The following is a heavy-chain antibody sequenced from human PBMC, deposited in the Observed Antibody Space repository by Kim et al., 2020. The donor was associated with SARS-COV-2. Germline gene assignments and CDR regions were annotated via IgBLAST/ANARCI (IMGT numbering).Heavy chain of an antibody. D-gene: IGHD1-7*01. J-gene: IGHJ6*01. V-gene: IGHV4-59*01. CDR2: VYHSGRT. CDR1: GASFSDYS. Sequence: SEILSLTCTLSGASFSDYSWTWIRQPPGKGLEWVGSVYHSGRTSYNSSLKSRVTISLDTSKNQISLKLISVTPADSAIYYCARDRVIHPKVELRKNYY. CDR3: ARDRVIHPKVELRKNYY.